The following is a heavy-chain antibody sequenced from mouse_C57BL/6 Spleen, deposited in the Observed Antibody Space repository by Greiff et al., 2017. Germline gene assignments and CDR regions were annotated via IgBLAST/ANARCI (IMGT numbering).Heavy chain of an antibody. CDR1: GFNIKDDY. Sequence: VQLKVSGAELVRPGASVKLSCTASGFNIKDDYMHWVKQRPEQGLEWIGWIDPENGDTEYSSKFQGKATITADTYSNTDYRKLSSLTTENTAVYYCTTPGPWFAYWGQGTMVTVSA. CDR3: TTPGPWFAY. V-gene: IGHV14-4*01. D-gene: IGHD3-1*01. CDR2: IDPENGDT. J-gene: IGHJ3*01.